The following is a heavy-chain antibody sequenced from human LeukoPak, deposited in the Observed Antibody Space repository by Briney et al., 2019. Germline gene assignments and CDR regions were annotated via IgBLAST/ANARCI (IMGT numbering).Heavy chain of an antibody. CDR1: GGSISSYY. V-gene: IGHV4-59*01. D-gene: IGHD3-22*01. J-gene: IGHJ3*02. CDR2: IYYSGST. CDR3: ARAKVDYYDSSGLDAFDI. Sequence: SETLSLTRTVSGGSISSYYWSWIRQPPGKGLEWIGYIYYSGSTNYNPSLKSRVTISVDTSKNQFSLKLSSVTAADTAVYYCARAKVDYYDSSGLDAFDIWGQGTMVTVSS.